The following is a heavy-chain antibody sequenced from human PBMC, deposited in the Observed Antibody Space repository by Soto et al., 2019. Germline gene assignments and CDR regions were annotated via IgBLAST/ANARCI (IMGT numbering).Heavy chain of an antibody. CDR1: GGTFSSYA. D-gene: IGHD2-21*02. J-gene: IGHJ4*02. CDR3: AGTLAYCGGDCYFTNFDY. CDR2: IIPIFGTA. V-gene: IGHV1-69*01. Sequence: QVQLVQSGAEVKKPGSSVKVSCKASGGTFSSYAISWVRQAPGQGLEWMGGIIPIFGTANYAQKFQGRVTSTADESTSTAYMELSSLRSEDTAVYYCAGTLAYCGGDCYFTNFDYWGQGTLVTVSS.